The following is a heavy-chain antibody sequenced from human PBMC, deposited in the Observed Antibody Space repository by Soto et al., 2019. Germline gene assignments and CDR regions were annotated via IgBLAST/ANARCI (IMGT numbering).Heavy chain of an antibody. CDR3: AKSSSPPGLWPDSIDY. CDR1: GFTFSSYV. CDR2: ISGSGGST. D-gene: IGHD3-22*01. V-gene: IGHV3-23*01. J-gene: IGHJ4*02. Sequence: HPGGSLRLSCAASGFTFSSYVMNWVRQAPGKGLEWVSTISGSGGSTYYADSVEGRFTFSRDNSKNTLHLLMNSLRAEDTAVYYCAKSSSPPGLWPDSIDYWGQGTLVTVSS.